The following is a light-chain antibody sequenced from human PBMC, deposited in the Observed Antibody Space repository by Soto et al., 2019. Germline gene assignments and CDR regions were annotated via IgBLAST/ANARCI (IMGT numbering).Light chain of an antibody. CDR3: QHYGSSGT. CDR2: GAS. J-gene: IGKJ1*01. V-gene: IGKV3-20*01. CDR1: QSVSNNY. Sequence: EIVLTQSPGTLSLSPGERATISCRASQSVSNNYLAWYQQKPGQAPRLLIYGASNRATGIPDRFSGSGSGTDSTLTISRLEPEDFAVYYCQHYGSSGTFGQGTK.